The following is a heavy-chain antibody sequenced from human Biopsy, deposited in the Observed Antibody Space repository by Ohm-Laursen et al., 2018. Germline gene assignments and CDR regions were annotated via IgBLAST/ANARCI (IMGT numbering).Heavy chain of an antibody. V-gene: IGHV3-21*06. J-gene: IGHJ4*02. CDR2: ITGGGNYI. CDR1: GFTFSNHW. Sequence: SLRLSCTAPGFTFSNHWMNWVRQAPGKGLEWVSSITGGGNYINYADSVRGRFTISRDNSKNSVYLVMSSLRAEDTAVYFCATAAYAPPYFDLWGRGTVVTVSS. D-gene: IGHD4-17*01. CDR3: ATAAYAPPYFDL.